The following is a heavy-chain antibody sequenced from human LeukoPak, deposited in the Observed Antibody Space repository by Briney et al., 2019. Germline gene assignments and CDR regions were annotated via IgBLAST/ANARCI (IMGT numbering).Heavy chain of an antibody. CDR1: GFTFSNAY. CDR3: ARSRWGYSYGSQIDY. CDR2: IYYSGST. Sequence: LRLSCAASGFTFSNAYMNWVRQHPGKGLEWIGYIYYSGSTYYNPSLKSRVTISVDTSKNQFSLKLSSVTAADTAVYYCARSRWGYSYGSQIDYWGQGTLVTVSS. D-gene: IGHD5-18*01. V-gene: IGHV4-31*02. J-gene: IGHJ4*02.